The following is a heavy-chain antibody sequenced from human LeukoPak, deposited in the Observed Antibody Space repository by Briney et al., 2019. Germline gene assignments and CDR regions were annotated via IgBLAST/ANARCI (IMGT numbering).Heavy chain of an antibody. CDR2: MNPNSGNT. V-gene: IGHV1-8*01. D-gene: IGHD6-19*01. CDR3: ARGSGIAVAGYYYYYGMDV. Sequence: ASVKVSCKASGYTFTSYDINWVRQATGQGLEWMEWMNPNSGNTGYAQKFQGRVTMTRNTSISTAYMELSSLRSEDTAVYYCARGSGIAVAGYYYYYGMDVWGQGTTVTVSS. J-gene: IGHJ6*02. CDR1: GYTFTSYD.